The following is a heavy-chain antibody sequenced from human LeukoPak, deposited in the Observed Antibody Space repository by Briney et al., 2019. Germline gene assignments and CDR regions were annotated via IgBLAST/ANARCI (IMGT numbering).Heavy chain of an antibody. D-gene: IGHD2-2*01. CDR2: VRSSSADI. V-gene: IGHV3-21*01. J-gene: IGHJ4*02. Sequence: GGSLRLSCAASGFIFSNYDMNWVRQAPGKGLEWVSFVRSSSADIFYADSVKGRFTISRDNAKNSLYLQMNSLRAEDTAVYYCARAGDCSTTSCYATFDYWGQGILVAVSS. CDR1: GFIFSNYD. CDR3: ARAGDCSTTSCYATFDY.